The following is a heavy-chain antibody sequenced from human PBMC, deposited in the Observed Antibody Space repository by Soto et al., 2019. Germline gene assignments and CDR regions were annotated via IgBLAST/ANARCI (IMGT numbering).Heavy chain of an antibody. CDR3: ARGFCGTTICRDWFDP. Sequence: GGSLRLSCAASGFSFSSYWMHWVRQAPGKGLVWVSGIKSDGSDTIYADSVKGRFAISRDNAKNTLYLQMISLTPDDTAVYYCARGFCGTTICRDWFDPWGQGTLVTVSS. D-gene: IGHD2-21*01. CDR1: GFSFSSYW. J-gene: IGHJ5*02. V-gene: IGHV3-74*01. CDR2: IKSDGSDT.